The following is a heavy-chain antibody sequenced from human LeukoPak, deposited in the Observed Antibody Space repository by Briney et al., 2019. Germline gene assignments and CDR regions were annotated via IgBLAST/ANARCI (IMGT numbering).Heavy chain of an antibody. Sequence: ASVKVSCKASGGTFSNYAISWVRQAPGQGLEWMGGIIPIFGTTNYAQKFQGRVTITTDESTSTAYMELSSLRSEDTAVYYCARDSDDYGDYGDWGQGTLVTVSS. CDR3: ARDSDDYGDYGD. CDR2: IIPIFGTT. V-gene: IGHV1-69*05. D-gene: IGHD4-17*01. J-gene: IGHJ4*02. CDR1: GGTFSNYA.